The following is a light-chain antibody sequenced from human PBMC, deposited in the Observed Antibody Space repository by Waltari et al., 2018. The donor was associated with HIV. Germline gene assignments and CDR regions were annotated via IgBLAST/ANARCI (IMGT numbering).Light chain of an antibody. CDR3: GAWDSSLNDDGV. J-gene: IGLJ2*01. CDR2: DNN. CDR1: SSNIRKNS. V-gene: IGLV1-51*01. Sequence: QSVLTQQPSVSAAPGQNVIIPCSGSSSNIRKNSVSWYQQLPGTAPKLLIYDNNKRPSGIPDRFSGSKSGTSATLVIIGLQTGDEADYYCGAWDSSLNDDGVFGGGTKLTVL.